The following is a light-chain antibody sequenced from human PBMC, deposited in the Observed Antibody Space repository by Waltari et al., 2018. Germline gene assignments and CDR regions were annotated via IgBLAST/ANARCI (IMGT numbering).Light chain of an antibody. CDR2: DAS. V-gene: IGKV3-11*01. J-gene: IGKJ5*01. CDR1: QSVSTY. CDR3: QQRTNGPPVT. Sequence: EIVLTQSPATLSLSPGERATLSCRASQSVSTYLAWYQHKPGPAPRLLIYDASNRATGIPARFSGSGSGTDFTLTISSLEPDDFAVYYCQQRTNGPPVTFGQGTRLDLK.